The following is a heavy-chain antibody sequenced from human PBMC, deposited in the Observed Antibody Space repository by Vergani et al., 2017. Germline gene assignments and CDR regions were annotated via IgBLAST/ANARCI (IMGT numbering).Heavy chain of an antibody. Sequence: QVQLQESGPGLVKPSQTLSLTCTVSGGSISSGGYYWSWIRQHPGKGLEWIGYIYYSGSAYYNPSLKSRVTISVDTSKNQFSLKLSSVTAADTAVYYCARDPAGWSGSYYNVSWGQGTLVTVSS. V-gene: IGHV4-31*03. CDR1: GGSISSGGYY. CDR3: ARDPAGWSGSYYNVS. J-gene: IGHJ4*02. D-gene: IGHD3-10*01. CDR2: IYYSGSA.